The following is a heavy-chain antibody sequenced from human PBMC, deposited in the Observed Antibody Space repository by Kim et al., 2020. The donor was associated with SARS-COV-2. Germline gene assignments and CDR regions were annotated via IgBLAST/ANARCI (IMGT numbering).Heavy chain of an antibody. CDR3: ARLEYSSSSRLFDP. Sequence: SETLSLTCTVSGVSVSSSSYCGGGIRETPGKGWEWRGYIYYTESHYYTPALKSRVTISVDTSMNQFSLKLSSLTAADTAVYYCARLEYSSSSRLFDPWGQGTLVTVS. V-gene: IGHV4-39*01. J-gene: IGHJ5*02. CDR1: GVSVSSSSYC. D-gene: IGHD6-6*01. CDR2: IYYTESH.